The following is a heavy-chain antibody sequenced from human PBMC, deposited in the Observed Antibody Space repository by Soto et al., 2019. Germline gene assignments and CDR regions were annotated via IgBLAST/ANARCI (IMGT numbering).Heavy chain of an antibody. CDR2: TYYRAKWYN. D-gene: IGHD2-15*01. V-gene: IGHV6-1*01. J-gene: IGHJ4*02. Sequence: SQTLSLTCGISGDSVSSNRAAWNLIRQSPSRGLEWLGRTYYRAKWYNDYAVSVKSRISINPDKSKNQFSLRLNSVTPEDTAVYYCARGNCSGDNCYSEYWGEGTLVTVSS. CDR1: GDSVSSNRAA. CDR3: ARGNCSGDNCYSEY.